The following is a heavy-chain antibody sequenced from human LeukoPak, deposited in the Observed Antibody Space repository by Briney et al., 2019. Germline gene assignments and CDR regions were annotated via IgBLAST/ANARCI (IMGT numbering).Heavy chain of an antibody. Sequence: ASVKVSCKASGGTFSSYAISWVRQAPGQGLEWMGRIIPILGIANYAQKFQGRVTITADKSTSTAYMELSSLRSEDTAVYCCARDSYGKGYYYYGMDVWGQGTTVTVSS. CDR3: ARDSYGKGYYYYGMDV. CDR2: IIPILGIA. CDR1: GGTFSSYA. J-gene: IGHJ6*02. V-gene: IGHV1-69*04. D-gene: IGHD5-18*01.